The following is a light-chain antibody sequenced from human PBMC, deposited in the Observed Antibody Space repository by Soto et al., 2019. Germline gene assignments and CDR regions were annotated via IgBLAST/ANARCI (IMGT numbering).Light chain of an antibody. Sequence: QSALAQPASVSGSPGQSITISCTGTSSDVGAYYSVSWYQHHPGKAPKLIIYGVTNRPSGVSNRFSGSKSGNTASLAISGLQAEDEADYHCSSYTSGSSHYVFGTGTKGTGL. V-gene: IGLV2-14*01. CDR3: SSYTSGSSHYV. J-gene: IGLJ1*01. CDR2: GVT. CDR1: SSDVGAYYS.